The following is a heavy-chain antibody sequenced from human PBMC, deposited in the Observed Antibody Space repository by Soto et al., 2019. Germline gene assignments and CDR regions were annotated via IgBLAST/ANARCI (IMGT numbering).Heavy chain of an antibody. J-gene: IGHJ6*02. Sequence: GESLKISCKGSGYSFTSYWISWVRQMPGKGLEWMGRIDPSDSYTNYSPSFQGHVTISADKSISTAYLQWSSLKASDTAMYYCARLSVVPAAVYYYYGMDVWGQGTTVTV. CDR3: ARLSVVPAAVYYYYGMDV. V-gene: IGHV5-10-1*01. D-gene: IGHD2-2*01. CDR2: IDPSDSYT. CDR1: GYSFTSYW.